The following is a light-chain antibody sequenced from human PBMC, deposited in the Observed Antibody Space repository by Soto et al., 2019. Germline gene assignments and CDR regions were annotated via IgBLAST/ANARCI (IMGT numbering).Light chain of an antibody. V-gene: IGKV3-11*01. Sequence: EVVLTQSPVTLSLSPGERATLSCRASQSVSSYLAWYQQKPGQAPRLLIYDVSNRATGIPARFSGSGSGTDFTLTITSLEPEDFAVYYCQHRAIWPVSFGQGTRLEI. J-gene: IGKJ5*01. CDR1: QSVSSY. CDR3: QHRAIWPVS. CDR2: DVS.